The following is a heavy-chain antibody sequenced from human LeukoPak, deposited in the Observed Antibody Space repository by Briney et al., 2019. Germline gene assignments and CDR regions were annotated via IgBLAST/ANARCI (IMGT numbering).Heavy chain of an antibody. CDR1: GGSVSSGSYY. Sequence: SETLSLTCTVSGGSVSSGSYYWSWIRQPPGKGLEWIGYIYYSGSTNYNPSLKSRVTISVDTSKNQFSLKLSSVTAADTAVYYCARDPGGYSYGSYYFDYWGQGTLVTVSS. V-gene: IGHV4-61*01. D-gene: IGHD5-18*01. CDR2: IYYSGST. J-gene: IGHJ4*02. CDR3: ARDPGGYSYGSYYFDY.